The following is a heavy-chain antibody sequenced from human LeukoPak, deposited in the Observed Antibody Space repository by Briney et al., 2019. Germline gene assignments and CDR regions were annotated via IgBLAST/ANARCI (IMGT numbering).Heavy chain of an antibody. J-gene: IGHJ4*02. CDR2: ISSSGTTI. CDR3: AGDFLEDTQ. V-gene: IGHV3-48*01. Sequence: GXXLRLSCAASGFTVSSYNMNWVRQAAGKGLEWVSYISSSGTTIYYVECVKGRFTISRDNAKNSLYLQMNSLRAEDTAVYYCAGDFLEDTQWGQGTLVTVSS. CDR1: GFTVSSYN. D-gene: IGHD2-15*01.